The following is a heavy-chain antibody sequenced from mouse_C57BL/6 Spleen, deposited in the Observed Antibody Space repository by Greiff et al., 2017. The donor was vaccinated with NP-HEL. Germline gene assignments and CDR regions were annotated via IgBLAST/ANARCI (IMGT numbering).Heavy chain of an antibody. D-gene: IGHD1-1*02. CDR2: ISYDGSN. CDR1: GYSITSGYY. Sequence: EVQLQESGPGLVKPSQSLSLTCSVTGYSITSGYYWNWIRQFPGNKLEWMGYISYDGSNNYNPSLKNRISITRDTSKNQFFLKLTSVTTEDTATYYCASRYYDYYAMDYWGQGTSVTVSS. J-gene: IGHJ4*01. CDR3: ASRYYDYYAMDY. V-gene: IGHV3-6*01.